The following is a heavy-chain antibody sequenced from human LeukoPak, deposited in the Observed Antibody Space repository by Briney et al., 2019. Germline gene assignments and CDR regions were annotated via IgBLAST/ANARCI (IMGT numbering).Heavy chain of an antibody. CDR2: IYPGDSDT. CDR3: ARRGYGSGNYYYPN. CDR1: GYSFTNHY. D-gene: IGHD3-10*01. J-gene: IGHJ4*02. V-gene: IGHV5-51*01. Sequence: GESLKISCKGSGYSFTNHYIGWVRLMPGKGLEWMGIIYPGDSDTRYSPSTQGQVTISADKSISTAYPQWSSLEASDTAMYYCARRGYGSGNYYYPNWGQGTLVTVSS.